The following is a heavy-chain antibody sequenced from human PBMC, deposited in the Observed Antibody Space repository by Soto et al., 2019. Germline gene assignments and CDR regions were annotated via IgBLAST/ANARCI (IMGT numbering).Heavy chain of an antibody. J-gene: IGHJ4*02. Sequence: PWESLKISCKGSGYSFTSYWIGWVRQMPGKGLEWMGIIYPGDSDTRYSPSFQGQVTISADKSISTAYLQWSSLKASDTAMYYCARHLRIRYCSGGSCVIGYFDYWGQGTLVTVSS. CDR3: ARHLRIRYCSGGSCVIGYFDY. CDR2: IYPGDSDT. CDR1: GYSFTSYW. D-gene: IGHD2-15*01. V-gene: IGHV5-51*01.